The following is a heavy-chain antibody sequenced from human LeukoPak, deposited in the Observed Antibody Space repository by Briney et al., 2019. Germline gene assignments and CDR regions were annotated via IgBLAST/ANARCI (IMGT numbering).Heavy chain of an antibody. V-gene: IGHV1-2*02. CDR3: ATGAVYTAIVSDPFDY. Sequence: GASVNVSFKASVYTFAGYFMHWVRQAPSQGLEWMGWSNPHSGGTNYAPKFQGRVTMTSDTSISTAYMELSRLRSDDTAVYYCATGAVYTAIVSDPFDYWGQGTLVTVSS. J-gene: IGHJ4*02. CDR1: VYTFAGYF. D-gene: IGHD5-18*01. CDR2: SNPHSGGT.